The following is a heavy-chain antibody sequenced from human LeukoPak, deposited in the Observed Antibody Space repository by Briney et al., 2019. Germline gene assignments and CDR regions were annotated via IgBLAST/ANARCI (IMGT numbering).Heavy chain of an antibody. CDR1: GYTFTGYY. CDR2: INPNSGGT. CDR3: ARDSYCSSTSCYYYYGMDV. D-gene: IGHD2-2*01. J-gene: IGHJ6*02. Sequence: ASVKVSCKASGYTFTGYYMHWVRQAPGQGLEWMGWINPNSGGTNYAQKFQGRVTMIRDTSISTAYMELSRLRSDDTAVYYCARDSYCSSTSCYYYYGMDVWGQGTTVTVSS. V-gene: IGHV1-2*02.